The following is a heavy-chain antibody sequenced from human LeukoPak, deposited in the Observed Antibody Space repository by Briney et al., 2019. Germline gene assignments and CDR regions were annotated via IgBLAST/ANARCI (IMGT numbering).Heavy chain of an antibody. CDR3: ARAPSGCCSGGSCYGNWFDP. Sequence: ASVKVSCKASGYTFTSYGISWVRQAPGQGLEWMGWISAYNGNTNYAQKLQGRVTMTTDTSTSTAYMELRSLRSDDTAVYYCARAPSGCCSGGSCYGNWFDPWGQGTLVTVSS. CDR1: GYTFTSYG. CDR2: ISAYNGNT. V-gene: IGHV1-18*01. J-gene: IGHJ5*02. D-gene: IGHD2-15*01.